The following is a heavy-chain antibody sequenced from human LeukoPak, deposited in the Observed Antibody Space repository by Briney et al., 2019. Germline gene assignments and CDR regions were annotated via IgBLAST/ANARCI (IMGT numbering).Heavy chain of an antibody. J-gene: IGHJ4*02. CDR2: IHGSSGRT. V-gene: IGHV3-23*01. CDR1: RFTFSSYG. D-gene: IGHD6-13*01. Sequence: GGSLRLSCAASRFTFSSYGMHWVRQAPGRGLEWVSAIHGSSGRTYYVDSVRGRFTISRDNSQNTLYLQMNNLRVEDTALYYCAKGQGSYSSSWFSDRWGQGTLVTVSS. CDR3: AKGQGSYSSSWFSDR.